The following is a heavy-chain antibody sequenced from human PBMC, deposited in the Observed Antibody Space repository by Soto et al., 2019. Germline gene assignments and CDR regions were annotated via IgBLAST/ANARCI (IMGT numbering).Heavy chain of an antibody. CDR2: ITPDGGST. J-gene: IGHJ4*02. Sequence: QVQLVHSGAEVKKPGASVRVSCKASGYSFTNYYMHWVRQAPGQGLEWMGIITPDGGSTRYAQKFQGRNTKTRDTSTNTVYLDLSSLRSEDTAVYFCARDRGQSGSGDIDYWGQGIMVTVSS. V-gene: IGHV1-46*01. CDR1: GYSFTNYY. D-gene: IGHD6-19*01. CDR3: ARDRGQSGSGDIDY.